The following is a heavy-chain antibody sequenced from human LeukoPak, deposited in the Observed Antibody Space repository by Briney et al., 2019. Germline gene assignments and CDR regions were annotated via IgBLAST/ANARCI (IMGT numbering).Heavy chain of an antibody. J-gene: IGHJ4*02. CDR2: INHSGST. Sequence: SETLSLTCAVYGGSFSGYYWSWIRQPPGKGLEWIGEINHSGSTNYSPSLESRVTISVDTSKNQFSLKLSSVTAADTAVYYCARFKFMYSSSSFIDYWGQGTLVTVSS. CDR3: ARFKFMYSSSSFIDY. V-gene: IGHV4-34*01. CDR1: GGSFSGYY. D-gene: IGHD6-6*01.